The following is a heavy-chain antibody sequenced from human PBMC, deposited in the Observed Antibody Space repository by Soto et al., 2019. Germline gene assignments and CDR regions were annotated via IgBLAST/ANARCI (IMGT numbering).Heavy chain of an antibody. D-gene: IGHD4-17*01. V-gene: IGHV1-8*01. J-gene: IGHJ4*02. Sequence: QVQLVQSGAEVKKPGASVKVSCKASGYTFTSYDINWVRQATGQGLEWMGWMNPNSGNTGYAQKFQGRVTMTRSTSISTAYMGLSSLRSEDTAVYYCARGSDDYGDYDHYGAPIYYFDYWGQGPLVTFSS. CDR2: MNPNSGNT. CDR3: ARGSDDYGDYDHYGAPIYYFDY. CDR1: GYTFTSYD.